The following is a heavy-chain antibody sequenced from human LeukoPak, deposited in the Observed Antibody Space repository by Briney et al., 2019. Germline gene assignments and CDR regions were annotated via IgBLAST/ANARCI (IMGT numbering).Heavy chain of an antibody. CDR2: IKSDGSST. Sequence: GGSLRLSCATSGLTFSSYWMHWVRQAPGKGLVWVSRIKSDGSSTSYADSVKGRFTISRDNAKNTLYLQMNSLRAEDTAVYYCTRDRGGSYDFDYWGQGTLVTVSS. V-gene: IGHV3-74*01. J-gene: IGHJ4*02. D-gene: IGHD1-26*01. CDR1: GLTFSSYW. CDR3: TRDRGGSYDFDY.